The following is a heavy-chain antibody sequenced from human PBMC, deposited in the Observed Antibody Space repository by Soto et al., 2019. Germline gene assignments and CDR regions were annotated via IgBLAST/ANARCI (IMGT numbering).Heavy chain of an antibody. D-gene: IGHD2-15*01. CDR3: ARSYYCSGGSCYPNWFDP. Sequence: SVKVSCKASGGTFSSYAISWVRQAPGQGLEWMGGIIPIFGTANYAQKFQGRVTITADESTSTAYMELSSLRSEDTAVYYCARSYYCSGGSCYPNWFDPWGQGTLVTVPS. CDR1: GGTFSSYA. CDR2: IIPIFGTA. V-gene: IGHV1-69*13. J-gene: IGHJ5*02.